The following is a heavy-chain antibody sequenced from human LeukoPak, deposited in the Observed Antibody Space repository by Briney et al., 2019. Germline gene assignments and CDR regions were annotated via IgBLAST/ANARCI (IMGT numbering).Heavy chain of an antibody. Sequence: ASVKVSCKASGYTFTGHYMHWVRQAPGQGLEWMGWINPNSGGTNYAQKFQGRVTMTRDTSISTAYMELSRLRSDDTAVYYCARDPRGYNWFDPWGQGTLVTVSS. CDR3: ARDPRGYNWFDP. CDR2: INPNSGGT. V-gene: IGHV1-2*02. CDR1: GYTFTGHY. J-gene: IGHJ5*02.